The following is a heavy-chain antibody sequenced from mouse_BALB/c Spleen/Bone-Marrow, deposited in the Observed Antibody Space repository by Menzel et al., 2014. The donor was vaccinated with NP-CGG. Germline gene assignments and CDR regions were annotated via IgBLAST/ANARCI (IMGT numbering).Heavy chain of an antibody. D-gene: IGHD2-1*01. CDR3: ARNYGNTDY. Sequence: VQRVESGAELVKPGASVKLSCKASGYTFTSYWMHWVKQRPGQGLEWIGEINPSNGRTNYNEKFKTKATLTVDKSSSTAYMQLSSLTSEDSAVYYCARNYGNTDYWGQGTTLTVSS. V-gene: IGHV1S81*02. J-gene: IGHJ2*01. CDR1: GYTFTSYW. CDR2: INPSNGRT.